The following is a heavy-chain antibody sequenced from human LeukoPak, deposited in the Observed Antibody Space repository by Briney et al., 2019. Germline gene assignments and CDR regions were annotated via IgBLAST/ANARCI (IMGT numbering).Heavy chain of an antibody. CDR2: IYYSGST. J-gene: IGHJ5*02. CDR1: GGSISSGGYY. V-gene: IGHV4-31*03. Sequence: PSETLSLTCTVSGGSISSGGYYWSWIRQHPGKGLEWIGYIYYSGSTYYNPSLKSRVTISVDTSKNQFSLKLSSVTAADTAVYYCARDQGLRYGDYRESSPRENWFDPWGQGTLVTVSS. CDR3: ARDQGLRYGDYRESSPRENWFDP. D-gene: IGHD4-17*01.